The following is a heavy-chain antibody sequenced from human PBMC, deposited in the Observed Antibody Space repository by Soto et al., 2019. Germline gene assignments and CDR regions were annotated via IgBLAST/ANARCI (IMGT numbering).Heavy chain of an antibody. Sequence: EVQLVQSGAEVKKPGESLRISCKGSGYSFTSYWISWVRQMPGKGLEWMGRIDPSDSYTNYSPSFQGHVTISADKSISTAYLQWSSLKASDIAMYYCARRGYSGYDKSGYFDYWGQGTLVTVSS. J-gene: IGHJ4*02. CDR3: ARRGYSGYDKSGYFDY. CDR1: GYSFTSYW. CDR2: IDPSDSYT. V-gene: IGHV5-10-1*03. D-gene: IGHD5-12*01.